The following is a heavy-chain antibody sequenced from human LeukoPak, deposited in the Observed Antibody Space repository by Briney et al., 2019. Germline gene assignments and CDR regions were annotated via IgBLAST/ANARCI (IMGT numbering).Heavy chain of an antibody. CDR1: GFTVSAYA. V-gene: IGHV3-64*01. D-gene: IGHD3-22*01. CDR3: ANLRAGGSSGYSEDFDY. CDR2: ISSNGGST. Sequence: GGSLRPSCAASGFTVSAYAMSWVRQAPGKGLEYVSAISSNGGSTYYANSVKGRFTISRDNSKNTLYLQMNSLRAEDTAVYYCANLRAGGSSGYSEDFDYWGQGTLVTVSS. J-gene: IGHJ4*02.